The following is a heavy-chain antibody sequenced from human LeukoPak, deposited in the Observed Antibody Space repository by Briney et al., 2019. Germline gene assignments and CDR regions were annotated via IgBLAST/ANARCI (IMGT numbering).Heavy chain of an antibody. V-gene: IGHV3-23*01. CDR2: ISASGGRT. J-gene: IGHJ4*02. Sequence: GGSLRPSCAASGFTFSSYAMSWVRQAPGKGLEWVSVISASGGRTSYADSVKGRFTVSRDNSKNMLYLQMNSLRAEDTAVYFCVEGGAPSYYDGSGDSYFDYWGQGTLVTVSS. D-gene: IGHD3-22*01. CDR1: GFTFSSYA. CDR3: VEGGAPSYYDGSGDSYFDY.